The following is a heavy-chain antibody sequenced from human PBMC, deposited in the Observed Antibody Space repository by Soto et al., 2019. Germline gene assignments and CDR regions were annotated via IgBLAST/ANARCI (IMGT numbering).Heavy chain of an antibody. J-gene: IGHJ4*02. CDR3: AKDSASNWNSRVPDY. V-gene: IGHV3-30*18. CDR1: GFTFSSYG. D-gene: IGHD1-7*01. CDR2: ISYDGSNK. Sequence: QVQLVESGGGVVQPGRSLRLSCAASGFTFSSYGMHWVRQAPGKGLEWVAVISYDGSNKYYADSVKGRFTISRDNSKNTLYLQMNSLRAEDTAVYYCAKDSASNWNSRVPDYWGQGTLVTVSS.